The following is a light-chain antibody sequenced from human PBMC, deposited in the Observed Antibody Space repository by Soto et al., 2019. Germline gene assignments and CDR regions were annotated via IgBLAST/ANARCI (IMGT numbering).Light chain of an antibody. CDR1: QSISSY. V-gene: IGKV1-39*01. Sequence: DIPMTQSPSSLSASVGDRVTITCRTSQSISSYLNWYQQKPGKAPKFLIYAASSLQSGVPSRFSGSASGTDFTLTISSLQPEDFATYYCQQNYITPSTFGPGTKVDIK. CDR3: QQNYITPST. J-gene: IGKJ3*01. CDR2: AAS.